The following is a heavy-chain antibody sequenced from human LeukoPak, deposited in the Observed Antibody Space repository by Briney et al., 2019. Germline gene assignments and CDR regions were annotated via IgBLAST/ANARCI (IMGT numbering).Heavy chain of an antibody. CDR1: GFIFRDYA. Sequence: GGSLRLSCVVSGFIFRDYAMSWVRQAPGEGLERVAGISDNGGGPYYADSLKGRFTISRDNSKNILYLQMNSLRAEDTAVYYCAKEIGRLGVPLYDYWGRGTLVTASS. J-gene: IGHJ4*02. CDR2: ISDNGGGP. CDR3: AKEIGRLGVPLYDY. D-gene: IGHD3/OR15-3a*01. V-gene: IGHV3-23*01.